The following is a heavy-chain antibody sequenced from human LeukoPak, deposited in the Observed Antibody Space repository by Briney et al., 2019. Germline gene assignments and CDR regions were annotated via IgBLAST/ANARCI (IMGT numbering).Heavy chain of an antibody. J-gene: IGHJ6*03. D-gene: IGHD2-2*01. V-gene: IGHV1-2*02. CDR3: ASFYCSSTSCPPYYYMDV. CDR1: GYTFTGYY. CDR2: INPNSGGT. Sequence: ASVKVSCKASGYTFTGYYMHWVLQAPGQGLEWMGWINPNSGGTNYAQKFQGRVTITRDTSISTAYMELSRLRSDDTAVYYCASFYCSSTSCPPYYYMDVWGKGTTVTVSS.